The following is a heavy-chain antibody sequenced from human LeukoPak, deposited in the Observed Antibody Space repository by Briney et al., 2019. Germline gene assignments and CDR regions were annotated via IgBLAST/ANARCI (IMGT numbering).Heavy chain of an antibody. CDR3: ARDGYNSFDY. D-gene: IGHD5-24*01. CDR2: ISYDGSNK. V-gene: IGHV3-30-3*01. J-gene: IGHJ4*02. Sequence: GRSLRLSCAASGFTFSSYAMHWVRQAPGKGLEWVAAISYDGSNKYYADSVKGRFTISRDNSKNTLYLQMNSLRAEDTAVYYCARDGYNSFDYWGQGTLVTVSS. CDR1: GFTFSSYA.